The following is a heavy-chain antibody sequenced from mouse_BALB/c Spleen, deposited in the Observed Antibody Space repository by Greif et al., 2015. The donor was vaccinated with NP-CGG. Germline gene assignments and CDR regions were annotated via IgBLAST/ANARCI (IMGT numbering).Heavy chain of an antibody. J-gene: IGHJ4*01. CDR2: IYPGSGNT. CDR1: GSTFTDYY. CDR3: ARRTGTEAMDY. D-gene: IGHD4-1*01. Sequence: QVHVKQSGPELVKPGASVKISCKASGSTFTDYYINWVKQKPGQGLEWIGWIYPGSGNTKYNEKFKGKSTLTVDTSSSTADMQLSSLTSEDTAVYFCARRTGTEAMDYGGQGTSVTVSS. V-gene: IGHV1-84*02.